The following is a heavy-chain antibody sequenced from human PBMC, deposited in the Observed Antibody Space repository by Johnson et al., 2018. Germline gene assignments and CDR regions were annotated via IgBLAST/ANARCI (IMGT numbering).Heavy chain of an antibody. J-gene: IGHJ6*02. V-gene: IGHV3-23*04. CDR1: GFTFSSYA. D-gene: IGHD3-10*01. CDR2: VTASGDNT. Sequence: VQLVESGGDLVQPGGSLRLSCAASGFTFSSYAMGWVRQAPGKGLEWVSTVTASGDNTYYADSVKGRFTISRDNSKNSLYLQMNTLGADDSALYYCAKSRGGSYYSARGGWGQGTTVTVSS. CDR3: AKSRGGSYYSARGG.